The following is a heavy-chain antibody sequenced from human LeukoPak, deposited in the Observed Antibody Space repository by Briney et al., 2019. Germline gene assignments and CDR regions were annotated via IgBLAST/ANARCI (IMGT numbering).Heavy chain of an antibody. CDR1: GGTFSSYA. D-gene: IGHD3-22*01. Sequence: SVQVSCQASGGTFSSYAISWVRQAPGQGLEWMGGIIPIFGTANYAQKFQGRVTITADESTSTAYMELSSLRSEDTAVYYCARDRLWNLYYDSSGYYVGAFDIWGQGTMVTVSS. CDR2: IIPIFGTA. V-gene: IGHV1-69*01. CDR3: ARDRLWNLYYDSSGYYVGAFDI. J-gene: IGHJ3*02.